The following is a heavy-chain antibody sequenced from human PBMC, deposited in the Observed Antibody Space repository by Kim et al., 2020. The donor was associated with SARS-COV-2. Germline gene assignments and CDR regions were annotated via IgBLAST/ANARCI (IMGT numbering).Heavy chain of an antibody. CDR1: GFTFSSYS. Sequence: GGSLRLSCAASGFTFSSYSMNWVRQAPGKGLEWVSSISSSSSYIYYADSVKGRFTISRDNAKNSLYLQMNSLRAEDTAVYYCARDQDPYSSSWYPFDYWGQGTLVTVSS. CDR3: ARDQDPYSSSWYPFDY. V-gene: IGHV3-21*01. CDR2: ISSSSSYI. D-gene: IGHD6-13*01. J-gene: IGHJ4*02.